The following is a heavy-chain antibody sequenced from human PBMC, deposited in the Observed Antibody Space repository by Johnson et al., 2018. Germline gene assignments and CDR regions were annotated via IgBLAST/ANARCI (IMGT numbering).Heavy chain of an antibody. CDR1: GFTFSDYG. J-gene: IGHJ4*02. Sequence: VQLVESGGGMVQPGVSLRLSCAASGFTFSDYGMAWVRLPPGKGLEWVSAIRGSGSSTYYADSVKGRFIIFRDNSRNFLFLQMDSLRVEDTAIYYCVKIPGGLIKGSIDYCGQGTLVTVSA. V-gene: IGHV3-23*04. CDR3: VKIPGGLIKGSIDY. CDR2: IRGSGSST. D-gene: IGHD3-16*01.